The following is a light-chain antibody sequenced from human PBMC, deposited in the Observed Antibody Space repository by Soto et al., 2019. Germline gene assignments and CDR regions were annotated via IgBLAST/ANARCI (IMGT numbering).Light chain of an antibody. V-gene: IGLV2-14*01. Sequence: QSVRTQPASVSGSPGQPITISCTGTSTDVGRYNYVSWYQQHPGKAPKLMIYDVANRPSGVSNRFSGSKSGITASLTISGLQAEYEADYYCSSYTTSSTYVFGTGTKVTVL. CDR3: SSYTTSSTYV. J-gene: IGLJ1*01. CDR2: DVA. CDR1: STDVGRYNY.